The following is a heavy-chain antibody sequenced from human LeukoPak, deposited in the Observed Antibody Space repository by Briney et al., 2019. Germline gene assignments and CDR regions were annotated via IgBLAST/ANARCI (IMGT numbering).Heavy chain of an antibody. CDR1: GYTFTSYG. V-gene: IGHV1-18*01. Sequence: GASVKVSCKASGYTFTSYGISWVRQAPGQGLEWMGWISAYNGNTNYAQKLQGRVTMTTDTSTSTAYMELRSLRSDDTAVYYCARGVDSGYDLTYYFDYWGQGTLVTVSS. CDR2: ISAYNGNT. J-gene: IGHJ4*02. CDR3: ARGVDSGYDLTYYFDY. D-gene: IGHD5-12*01.